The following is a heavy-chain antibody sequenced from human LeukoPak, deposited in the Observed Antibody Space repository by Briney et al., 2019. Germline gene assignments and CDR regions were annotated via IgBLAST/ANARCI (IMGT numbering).Heavy chain of an antibody. CDR2: AYYSGST. CDR3: ASEDTAMVHDY. V-gene: IGHV4-39*01. Sequence: SETLSLTCAVSGGSISSSSYYWGWIRQPPGKGLEWIGNAYYSGSTYYNPSLKSRVAISVDTSKNQFSLKLSSVTAADTAVYYCASEDTAMVHDYWGQGTLVTVSS. CDR1: GGSISSSSYY. J-gene: IGHJ4*02. D-gene: IGHD5-18*01.